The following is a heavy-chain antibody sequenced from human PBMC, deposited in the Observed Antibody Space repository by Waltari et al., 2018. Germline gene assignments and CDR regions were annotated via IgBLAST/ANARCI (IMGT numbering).Heavy chain of an antibody. CDR2: INTNTGNP. V-gene: IGHV7-4-1*02. Sequence: QVQLVQSGSELKKPGASVKVSCKASGYTFTSYAMNWVRQAPGQGLEWMGWINTNTGNPTYAQGFTGRFVFSLDTSGSTAYLQISSLKAEDTAVYYCASLHSSGWYFGPGASYGMDVWGQGTTVTVSS. D-gene: IGHD6-19*01. CDR1: GYTFTSYA. J-gene: IGHJ6*02. CDR3: ASLHSSGWYFGPGASYGMDV.